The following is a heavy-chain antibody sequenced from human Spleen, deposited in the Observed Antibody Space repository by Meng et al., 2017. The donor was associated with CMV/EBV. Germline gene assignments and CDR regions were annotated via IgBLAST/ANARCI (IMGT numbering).Heavy chain of an antibody. D-gene: IGHD1-26*01. CDR2: ISAKSGDT. J-gene: IGHJ4*02. CDR1: GYRLTNNG. CDR3: ATDPSGNYLQY. V-gene: IGHV1-18*04. Sequence: ASVKVSCKASGYRLTNNGISWMRQAPGQGLEWMGWISAKSGDTEYAQRVQGRVTMTTDTSTNTAYMELRSLRSDDTAVYYCATDPSGNYLQYWGRGTLVTVSS.